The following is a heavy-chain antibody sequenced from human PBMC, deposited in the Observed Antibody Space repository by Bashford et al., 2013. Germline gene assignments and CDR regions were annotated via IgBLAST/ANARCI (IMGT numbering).Heavy chain of an antibody. D-gene: IGHD5-24*01. CDR3: ARSFASAPNYYYGMDV. CDR1: GFNFRSYA. Sequence: GSLRLSCAASGFNFRSYAMTWVRQAPGKGLEWISYISISGSTIYYADSVKGRFTISRDNAKNSLYLQMNSLRAEDTALYYCARSFASAPNYYYGMDVWGPGTTVTVSS. CDR2: ISISGSTI. J-gene: IGHJ6*02. V-gene: IGHV3-48*03.